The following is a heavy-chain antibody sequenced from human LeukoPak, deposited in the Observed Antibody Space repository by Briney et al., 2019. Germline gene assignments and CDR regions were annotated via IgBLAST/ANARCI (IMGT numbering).Heavy chain of an antibody. D-gene: IGHD3-22*01. CDR1: GFTFSSFA. CDR2: ISYGGSRK. V-gene: IGHV3-30*04. J-gene: IGHJ5*02. Sequence: GGSLRLSCAASGFTFSSFAMHWVRQAPGKGLEWVAIISYGGSRKYYADSVKGRFTISRDNSKNTLYLQMNSLRAEDTAIYYCASDIHYYDSSGYVHWFDPWGQGTLVTVSS. CDR3: ASDIHYYDSSGYVHWFDP.